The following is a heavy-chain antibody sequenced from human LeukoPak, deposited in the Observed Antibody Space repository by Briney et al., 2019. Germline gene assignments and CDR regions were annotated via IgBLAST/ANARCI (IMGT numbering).Heavy chain of an antibody. J-gene: IGHJ3*02. CDR3: AKDRLWFGELHGAFDI. V-gene: IGHV3-23*01. CDR1: GFTFDDYA. D-gene: IGHD3-10*01. Sequence: GGSLRLSCAASGFTFDDYAMHWVRQAPGKGLEWVSAISGSGGSTYYADSVKGRFTISRDNSKNTLYLQMNSLRAEDTAVYYCAKDRLWFGELHGAFDIWGQGTMVTVSS. CDR2: ISGSGGST.